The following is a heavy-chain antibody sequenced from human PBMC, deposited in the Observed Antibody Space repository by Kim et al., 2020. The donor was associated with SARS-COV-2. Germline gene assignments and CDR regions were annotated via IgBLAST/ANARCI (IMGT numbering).Heavy chain of an antibody. CDR1: GSTFDDYG. J-gene: IGHJ4*01. V-gene: IGHV3-20*04. CDR3: ARGYISGPFDS. D-gene: IGHD6-19*01. CDR2: IKRNGDNT. Sequence: GGSLRLSCAASGSTFDDYGMSWVRQPPGKGLEWVSGIKRNGDNTGYADSVKGRFAISSDNAKNSLYLQMNSLRAEDTALYYCARGYISGPFDSWGHGTLVTVSS.